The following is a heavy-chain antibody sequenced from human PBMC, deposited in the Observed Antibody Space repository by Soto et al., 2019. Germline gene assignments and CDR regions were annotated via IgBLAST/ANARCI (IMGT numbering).Heavy chain of an antibody. V-gene: IGHV1-69*08. CDR1: GGTFSSYT. D-gene: IGHD6-13*01. Sequence: QVQLVQSGAEVKKPGSSVKVSCKASGGTFSSYTISWVRQAPGQGLEWLGRIIPILGIANYAQKFQGRVRITADKATCTAYMQLSSLRSEDTAVYYCARDGIAAAGRGYYYMDVWGKGTTVTVS. J-gene: IGHJ6*03. CDR2: IIPILGIA. CDR3: ARDGIAAAGRGYYYMDV.